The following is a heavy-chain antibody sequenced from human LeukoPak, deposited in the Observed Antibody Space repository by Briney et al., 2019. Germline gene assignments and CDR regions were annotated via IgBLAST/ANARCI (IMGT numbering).Heavy chain of an antibody. Sequence: PGGSLRLSCAASGFTFSNAWMSWVRQAPGKGLEWVGRIKSKTDGGTTDYAAPVKGRFTISRDDSKNTLYLQMNSLKTEDTAVYYCATPPRCGGDCYPGEWYFDYWGQGTLVTVSS. CDR3: ATPPRCGGDCYPGEWYFDY. CDR1: GFTFSNAW. V-gene: IGHV3-15*01. CDR2: IKSKTDGGTT. D-gene: IGHD2-21*01. J-gene: IGHJ4*02.